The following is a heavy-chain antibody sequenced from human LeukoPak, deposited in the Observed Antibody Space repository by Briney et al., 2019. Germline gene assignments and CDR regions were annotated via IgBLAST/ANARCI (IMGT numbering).Heavy chain of an antibody. D-gene: IGHD2-21*02. J-gene: IGHJ4*02. CDR2: IYYSGST. Sequence: KPSETLSLTCTVSGGSISSSSYYWGWIRQPPGKGLEWIGSIYYSGSTYYNPSLKSRVTISVDTSKNQFSLKLSSVTAADTAVYYCARVPFCGGDCYEYFDYWGQGTLVTVSS. CDR3: ARVPFCGGDCYEYFDY. V-gene: IGHV4-39*07. CDR1: GGSISSSSYY.